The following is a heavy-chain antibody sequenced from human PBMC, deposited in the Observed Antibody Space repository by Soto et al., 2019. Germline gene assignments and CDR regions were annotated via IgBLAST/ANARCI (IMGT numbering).Heavy chain of an antibody. CDR3: ARRIVVVTGGYFDY. J-gene: IGHJ4*02. CDR1: SGSLDDHY. Sequence: SETLSLTCSVSSGSLDDHYWSWIRQPPGKELEWVGHIRYIGTTTYNPSLGSRVSISIDRSKNQFSLRLSSVTAVDTAAYYCARRIVVVTGGYFDYWGQGTLVTVSS. CDR2: IRYIGTT. V-gene: IGHV4-59*11. D-gene: IGHD2-21*01.